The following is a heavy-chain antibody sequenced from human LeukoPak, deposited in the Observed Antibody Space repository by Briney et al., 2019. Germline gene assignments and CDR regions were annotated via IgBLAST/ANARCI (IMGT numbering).Heavy chain of an antibody. CDR2: VINTGGTA. Sequence: GGSLRLSCAASGFTFTTYAMNWVRQAPGKGLEWVSTVINTGGTAFYADSVKGRFTISRDNSKNTLYLQMNNLRAEDTAVYYCAKDGYSGYDVFDCWGQGTLVTVSS. D-gene: IGHD5-12*01. V-gene: IGHV3-23*01. CDR1: GFTFTTYA. J-gene: IGHJ4*02. CDR3: AKDGYSGYDVFDC.